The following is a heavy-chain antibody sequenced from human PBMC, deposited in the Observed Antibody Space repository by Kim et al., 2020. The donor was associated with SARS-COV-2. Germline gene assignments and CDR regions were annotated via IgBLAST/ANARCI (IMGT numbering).Heavy chain of an antibody. CDR3: ARDPVDYDYGMDV. CDR2: IKQDGSEK. CDR1: GFTFNTYW. J-gene: IGHJ6*02. Sequence: GGSLRLSCTASGFTFNTYWMTWVRQAPGKGLEWVANIKQDGSEKNYADSVKGRVIISRNNAKNSLYLQMSSLGAEDTAVYYCARDPVDYDYGMDVWGQGTTFTVSS. V-gene: IGHV3-7*03.